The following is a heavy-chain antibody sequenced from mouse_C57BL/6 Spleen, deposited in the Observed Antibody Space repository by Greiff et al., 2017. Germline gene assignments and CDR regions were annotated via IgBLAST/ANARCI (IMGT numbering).Heavy chain of an antibody. D-gene: IGHD2-4*01. CDR1: GYTFTDYY. V-gene: IGHV1-19*01. Sequence: EVKLVESGPVLVKPGASVKMSCKASGYTFTDYYMNWVKQSHGKSLEWIGVINPYNGGTSYNQKFKGKATLTVDKSSSTAYMELNSLTSEDSAVYYCARQNDYDGYAMDYWGKGTSVTVSS. CDR2: INPYNGGT. CDR3: ARQNDYDGYAMDY. J-gene: IGHJ4*01.